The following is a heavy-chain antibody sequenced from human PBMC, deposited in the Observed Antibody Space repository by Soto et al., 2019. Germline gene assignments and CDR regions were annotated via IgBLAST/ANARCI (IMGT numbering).Heavy chain of an antibody. J-gene: IGHJ4*02. CDR3: AKEVSAYVVVVAATMDY. D-gene: IGHD2-15*01. V-gene: IGHV3-30*18. CDR1: GFTFSSYG. Sequence: GGSLRLSCAASGFTFSSYGMHWVRQAPGKGLEWVAVISYDGSNKYYADSVKGRFTISRDNSKNTLYLQMNSLRAEDTAVYYCAKEVSAYVVVVAATMDYWGQGTLVTVSS. CDR2: ISYDGSNK.